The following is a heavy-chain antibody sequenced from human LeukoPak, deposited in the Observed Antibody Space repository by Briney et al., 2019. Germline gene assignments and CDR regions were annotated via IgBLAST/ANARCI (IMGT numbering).Heavy chain of an antibody. V-gene: IGHV1-18*01. Sequence: ASVKVSCKASGYTFTSYGISWVRQAPGQGLEWMGWISAYNGNTNYAQKLQGRVTMTTDTSTSTAYTELRSLRSDDTAVYYCARGGGVVVVAADTDAFDIWGQGTMVTVSS. CDR3: ARGGGVVVVAADTDAFDI. J-gene: IGHJ3*02. D-gene: IGHD2-15*01. CDR1: GYTFTSYG. CDR2: ISAYNGNT.